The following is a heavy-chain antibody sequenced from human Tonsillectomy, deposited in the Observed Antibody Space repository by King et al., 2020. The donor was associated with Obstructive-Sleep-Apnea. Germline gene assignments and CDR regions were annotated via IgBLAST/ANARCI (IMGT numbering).Heavy chain of an antibody. V-gene: IGHV3-11*01. J-gene: IGHJ4*02. CDR3: ARDQMSTSGVFDY. CDR1: AFTFSDYY. CDR2: IDTSGSNT. Sequence: VQLVESGGGLVKPGGSLRHTCAASAFTFSDYYMSWIRQAPGKGLECVSYIDTSGSNTYYADSVKGRFTISRDNAKNSLYLQINSLRADDTAVYYCARDQMSTSGVFDYWGQGTLVTVSS. D-gene: IGHD5-24*01.